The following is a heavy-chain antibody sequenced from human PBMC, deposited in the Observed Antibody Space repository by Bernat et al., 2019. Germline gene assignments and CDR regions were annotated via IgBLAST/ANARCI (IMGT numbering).Heavy chain of an antibody. CDR3: ARDARGFQYYFDY. CDR2: LWYDGSNK. CDR1: GFTFSSYG. V-gene: IGHV3-33*01. D-gene: IGHD3-10*01. Sequence: QVQLVESGGGVVQPGRSLRLSCAASGFTFSSYGMHWVRQAPGKGLEWVAVLWYDGSNKYYADSVKGRFTISRDNSKNTLYLQMNSLRAEDTAVYYCARDARGFQYYFDYWGQGTLVTVSS. J-gene: IGHJ4*02.